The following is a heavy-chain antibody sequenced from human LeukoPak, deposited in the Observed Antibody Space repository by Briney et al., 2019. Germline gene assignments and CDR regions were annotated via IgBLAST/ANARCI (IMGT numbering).Heavy chain of an antibody. D-gene: IGHD5-12*01. V-gene: IGHV3-53*01. CDR1: GFTVSSNY. Sequence: GGSLRLSCAASGFTVSSNYMSWVRQAPGKGLEWVSVIYSGGSTYYADSVTGRVTISRDNSKNTLYLQMNSLRAEDRAVYYCARSGYAELDYWGQGTLVTVSS. CDR3: ARSGYAELDY. CDR2: IYSGGST. J-gene: IGHJ4*02.